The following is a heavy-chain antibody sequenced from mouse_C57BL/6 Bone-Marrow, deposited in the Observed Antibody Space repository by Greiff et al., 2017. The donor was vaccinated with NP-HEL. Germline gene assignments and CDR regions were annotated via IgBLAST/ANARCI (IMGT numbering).Heavy chain of an antibody. D-gene: IGHD2-3*01. CDR3: ARRTYDGYYLAWFAY. J-gene: IGHJ3*01. CDR1: GFTFSSYT. Sequence: EVKLVESGGGLVKPGGSLKLSCAASGFTFSSYTMSWVRQTPEKRLEWVATISGGGGNTYYPDSVKGRFTISRDNAKNTLYLQMSSLRSEDTALYYCARRTYDGYYLAWFAYWGQGTLVTVSA. CDR2: ISGGGGNT. V-gene: IGHV5-9*01.